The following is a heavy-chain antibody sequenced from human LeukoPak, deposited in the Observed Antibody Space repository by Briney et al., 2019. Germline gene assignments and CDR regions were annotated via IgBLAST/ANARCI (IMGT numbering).Heavy chain of an antibody. CDR3: AREEGATPDY. CDR1: GGSIISGSKY. Sequence: SETLSLTCTVSGGSIISGSKYWGWIRQAPGTGLEWIGSIYYSGTTYYNPSLKSRVTMSVDTSKNQFSLKLSSVTAADTAVYYCAREEGATPDYWGQGTLVTVSS. J-gene: IGHJ4*02. D-gene: IGHD1-26*01. V-gene: IGHV4-39*07. CDR2: IYYSGTT.